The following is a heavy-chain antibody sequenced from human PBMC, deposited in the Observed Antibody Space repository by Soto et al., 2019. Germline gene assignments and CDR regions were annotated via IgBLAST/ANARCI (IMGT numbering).Heavy chain of an antibody. CDR2: ISYDGSNE. CDR3: AKDVVRYCSSTSCYSPLFFDS. D-gene: IGHD2-2*01. Sequence: TGGSLRLSCAASGFSFSNYGMHWVRQAPGKGLEWVAVISYDGSNEYYADSVKGRFTISRDNSKNTLYLQMNSLRAEDTAVYYCAKDVVRYCSSTSCYSPLFFDSWGQGTLVTVSS. J-gene: IGHJ4*02. V-gene: IGHV3-30*18. CDR1: GFSFSNYG.